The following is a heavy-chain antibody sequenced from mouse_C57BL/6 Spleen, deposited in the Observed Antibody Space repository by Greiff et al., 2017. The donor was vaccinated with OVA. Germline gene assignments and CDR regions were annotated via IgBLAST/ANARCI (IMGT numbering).Heavy chain of an antibody. CDR1: GYTFTDYY. CDR3: ARSTTVESYYAMDY. CDR2: IYPGSGNT. J-gene: IGHJ4*01. D-gene: IGHD1-1*01. Sequence: VQLQQSGAELVRPGASVKLSCKASGYTFTDYYLNWVKQRPGQGLEWIARIYPGSGNTYYNEKFKGKATLTAEQSSSPAYMQLSSLTSEDSAVYFCARSTTVESYYAMDYWGQGTSVTVSS. V-gene: IGHV1-76*01.